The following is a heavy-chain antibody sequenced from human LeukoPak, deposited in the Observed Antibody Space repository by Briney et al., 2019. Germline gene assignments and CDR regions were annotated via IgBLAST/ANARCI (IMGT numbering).Heavy chain of an antibody. D-gene: IGHD2-15*01. V-gene: IGHV4-39*01. CDR1: GGSISSSSYY. CDR2: IYYSGST. CDR3: ARQSPGSGRFDY. Sequence: PSETLSLTCTVSGGSISSSSYYWGLIRQPPGKGLEWIGSIYYSGSTYYNPSLKSRVTISVDTSKNQFSLKLSSVTAADTAVYYCARQSPGSGRFDYWGQGTLVTVSS. J-gene: IGHJ4*02.